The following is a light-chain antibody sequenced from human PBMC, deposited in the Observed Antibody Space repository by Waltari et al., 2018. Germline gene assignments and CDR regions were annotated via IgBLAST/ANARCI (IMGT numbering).Light chain of an antibody. Sequence: VLTQSPGPMSLSPGERANLSCRASQSVGRYIVWYQQRPGQAPRLLIYAASSRAPGIPDRFSGSGFGTDFSLTISRLEPEDFAVYYCQNHERLPATFGQGTKVEIK. V-gene: IGKV3-20*01. CDR2: AAS. J-gene: IGKJ1*01. CDR3: QNHERLPAT. CDR1: QSVGRY.